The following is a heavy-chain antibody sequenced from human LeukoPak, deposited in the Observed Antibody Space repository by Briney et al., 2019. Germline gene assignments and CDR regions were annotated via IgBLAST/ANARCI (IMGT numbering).Heavy chain of an antibody. J-gene: IGHJ3*02. D-gene: IGHD3-16*01. V-gene: IGHV4-39*01. CDR3: ARPHRGGPTHDAFDI. CDR1: GGSISSSGYY. Sequence: PSETLSLTCTVSGGSISSSGYYWGWIRQPPGKGLEWIGSIHYSGSTYYNPSLKSRVIISVDTSKNQFSLKLSSVTAADTAVYYCARPHRGGPTHDAFDIWGQGTMVTVSS. CDR2: IHYSGST.